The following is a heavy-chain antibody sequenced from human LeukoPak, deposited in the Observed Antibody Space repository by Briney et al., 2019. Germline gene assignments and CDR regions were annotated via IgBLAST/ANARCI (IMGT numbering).Heavy chain of an antibody. CDR3: ARDSRFLEWLPLGYYYMDV. CDR2: ISSSGSTI. J-gene: IGHJ6*03. Sequence: GGSLRLSCAASGFTFSDYYMSWIRQAPGKGLEWVSYISSSGSTIYYADSVRGRFTISRDNAKNSLYLQMNSLRAEDTAVYYCARDSRFLEWLPLGYYYMDVWSKGTTVTVSS. D-gene: IGHD3-3*01. CDR1: GFTFSDYY. V-gene: IGHV3-11*01.